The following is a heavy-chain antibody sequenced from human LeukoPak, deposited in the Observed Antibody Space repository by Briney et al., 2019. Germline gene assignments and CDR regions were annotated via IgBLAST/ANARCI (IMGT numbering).Heavy chain of an antibody. CDR3: ARALSWTTESYYYMDV. Sequence: ASVKDSCKASGYTFSSYDINWVRQATGQGLEWMGWMNPNSGNVGYAQKFQGRVTMTKNTSITTAYMELSSLRSEDTAVYYCARALSWTTESYYYMDVWGKGTTVAVSS. D-gene: IGHD3/OR15-3a*01. J-gene: IGHJ6*03. CDR2: MNPNSGNV. CDR1: GYTFSSYD. V-gene: IGHV1-8*01.